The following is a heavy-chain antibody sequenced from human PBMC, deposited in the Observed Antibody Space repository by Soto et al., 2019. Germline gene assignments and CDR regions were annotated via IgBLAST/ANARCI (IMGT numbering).Heavy chain of an antibody. D-gene: IGHD5-12*01. J-gene: IGHJ4*01. CDR2: IKSRALGATT. CDR1: GFTFSNDS. Sequence: GGSLRLSCAASGFTFSNDSMSWVRHAPGKGLEWVGCIKSRALGATTDFAAPVRGRFAITRDDSRNVAYMQMNSLHTEDTGIYYCTTDSYGSIIVARSDYWGHGSPVTVSS. CDR3: TTDSYGSIIVARSDY. V-gene: IGHV3-15*05.